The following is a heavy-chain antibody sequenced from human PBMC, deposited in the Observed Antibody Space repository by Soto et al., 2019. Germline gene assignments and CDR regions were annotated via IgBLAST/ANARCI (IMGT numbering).Heavy chain of an antibody. J-gene: IGHJ4*02. D-gene: IGHD5-12*01. CDR3: ATDGPYSSRSN. V-gene: IGHV1-24*01. CDR2: FDPEDCET. Sequence: GASVKVSCQFSGYTLTELSLHWVQQATGKGLEWMGGFDPEDCETIYAQKFQGRVTMTEDTSTDTAYMELSRLRFEDTAVYYCATDGPYSSRSNWGQGTLVTVSS. CDR1: GYTLTELS.